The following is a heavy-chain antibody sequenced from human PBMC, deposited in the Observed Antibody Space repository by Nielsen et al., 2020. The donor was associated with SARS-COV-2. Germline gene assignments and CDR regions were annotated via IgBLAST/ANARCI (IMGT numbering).Heavy chain of an antibody. D-gene: IGHD5-24*01. V-gene: IGHV4-61*01. CDR2: IFYRGNT. CDR3: AKGGYNIYDFDY. J-gene: IGHJ4*02. CDR1: GGSISSGSHY. Sequence: SETLSLTCIVSGGSISSGSHYWSWIRQPPGKGLEWIGYIFYRGNTNYNPSLQSRVTISVDTSKNQFSLNLTSVTAADTAMYYCAKGGYNIYDFDYWGQGTLVTVSS.